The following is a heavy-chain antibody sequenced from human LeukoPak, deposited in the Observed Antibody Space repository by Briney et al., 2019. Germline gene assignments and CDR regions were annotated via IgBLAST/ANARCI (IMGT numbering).Heavy chain of an antibody. CDR1: GYTLTELS. V-gene: IGHV1-24*01. Sequence: ASVMVSCKVSGYTLTELSMHWVRQAPGKGLEWMGGFDPEDGETIYAQKFQGRVTMTEDTSTDTPYMELSSLRSEDTAVYYCATIIVVADGFDYWGQGTLVTVSS. D-gene: IGHD6-19*01. CDR2: FDPEDGET. CDR3: ATIIVVADGFDY. J-gene: IGHJ4*02.